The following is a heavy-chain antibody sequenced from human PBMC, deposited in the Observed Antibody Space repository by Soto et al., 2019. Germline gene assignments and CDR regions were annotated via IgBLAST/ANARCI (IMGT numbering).Heavy chain of an antibody. V-gene: IGHV3-21*01. D-gene: IGHD2-15*01. CDR1: GFTFSSYS. CDR3: AREENDLYCCGGSCGMTYYYYGMDV. Sequence: EVQLVESGGGLVKPGGSLRLSCAASGFTFSSYSMNWVRQAPGKGLEWVSSISSSSSYIYYADSVKGRFTISRDNAKNSLSLPMNSLRAEDTILYYCAREENDLYCCGGSCGMTYYYYGMDVWGQGTTVTVS. J-gene: IGHJ6*02. CDR2: ISSSSSYI.